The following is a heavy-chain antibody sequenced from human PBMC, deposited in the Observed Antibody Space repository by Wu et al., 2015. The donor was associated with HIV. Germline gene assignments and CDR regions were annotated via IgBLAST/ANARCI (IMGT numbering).Heavy chain of an antibody. V-gene: IGHV1-18*01. Sequence: QDQLVQSGGEVKKPGASVKVSCKASGYTFITYAISWLRQAPGQGLEWLGRIKSKTGATDFAQNFQGRLTMTTDTSISTAYLEVRSLRSDDTAIYYCATLGIVDGYKFDVDYWGQGTLVTVSS. CDR1: GYTFITYA. CDR3: ATLGIVDGYKFDVDY. CDR2: IKSKTGAT. J-gene: IGHJ4*02. D-gene: IGHD5-24*01.